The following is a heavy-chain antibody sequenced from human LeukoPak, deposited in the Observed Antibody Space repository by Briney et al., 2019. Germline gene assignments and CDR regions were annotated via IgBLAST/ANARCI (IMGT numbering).Heavy chain of an antibody. Sequence: PGGSLRLSCAASGFTFSSYGMHWVRQAPGKGLEWVAVISYDGSNKYYADSVKGRFTISRDNSKNTLYLQMNSLRAEDTAVYYCAKEAYYYDSSGYLLSWGQGTLVTVSS. D-gene: IGHD3-22*01. J-gene: IGHJ4*02. V-gene: IGHV3-30*18. CDR3: AKEAYYYDSSGYLLS. CDR2: ISYDGSNK. CDR1: GFTFSSYG.